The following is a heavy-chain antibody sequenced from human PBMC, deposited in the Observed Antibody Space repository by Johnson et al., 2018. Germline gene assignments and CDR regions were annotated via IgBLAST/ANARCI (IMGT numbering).Heavy chain of an antibody. CDR2: INLDGSEK. V-gene: IGHV3-7*01. CDR3: ARDGEYFQH. CDR1: GFTFSRYW. Sequence: EVQLLESGGGLVQPGGSLRLSCVGSGFTFSRYWMTWVRQAPGKGLEWVANINLDGSEKYYVDSVKGRFTISRDNVKNAHYLQRNSLRAEDTAVYYCARDGEYFQHWGQGTLVTVSS. J-gene: IGHJ1*01.